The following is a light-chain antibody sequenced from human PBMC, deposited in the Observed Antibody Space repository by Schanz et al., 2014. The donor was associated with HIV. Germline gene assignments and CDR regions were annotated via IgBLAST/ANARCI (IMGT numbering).Light chain of an antibody. CDR3: QQYGSSPPT. V-gene: IGKV3-20*01. CDR1: QSVNSY. CDR2: GAS. Sequence: EIVLTQSPATLSLSPGERATLSCRASQSVNSYLAWYRQNPGQAPRLLIYGASSRATGIPDRFSGSGSRTDFTLTISRLEPEDFAVYYCQQYGSSPPTFGPGTKVDIK. J-gene: IGKJ3*01.